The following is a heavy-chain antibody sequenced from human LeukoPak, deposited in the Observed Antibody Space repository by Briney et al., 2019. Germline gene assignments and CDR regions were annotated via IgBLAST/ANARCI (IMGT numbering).Heavy chain of an antibody. D-gene: IGHD4-17*01. CDR2: IYHSGRA. CDR1: GYSISSGYY. J-gene: IGHJ4*02. V-gene: IGHV4-38-2*02. Sequence: PSETLSLTCTVSGYSISSGYYWGWIRQPPGQGLEWIGNIYHSGRAYYNSSLKSRVTLSVDTSKNQFSLRLSSVTATDTAVYYCARDYDDYNFDYWGQGTLVTVSS. CDR3: ARDYDDYNFDY.